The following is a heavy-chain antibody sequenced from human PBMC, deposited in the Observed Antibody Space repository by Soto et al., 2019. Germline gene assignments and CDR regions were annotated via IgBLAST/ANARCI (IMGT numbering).Heavy chain of an antibody. CDR2: ISWDGGST. V-gene: IGHV3-43*01. CDR1: GFTLDDYT. J-gene: IGHJ4*02. CDR3: AKEAAAGIDY. D-gene: IGHD6-13*01. Sequence: EVQLVESGGVVVQPGGSLRLSCAASGFTLDDYTMHWVRQAPGKGLEWVSLISWDGGSTYYADSVKGRFTISRDNSKNSLYLQMNSLRTEDTALYYCAKEAAAGIDYWGQGTLVTVSS.